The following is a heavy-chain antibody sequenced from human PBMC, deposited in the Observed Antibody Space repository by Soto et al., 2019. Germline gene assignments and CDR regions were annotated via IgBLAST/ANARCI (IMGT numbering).Heavy chain of an antibody. CDR2: IYYSGTT. J-gene: IGHJ3*02. CDR1: VGSISSYY. Sequence: SETLSLTCAVSVGSISSYYWSWIRQPPGKGLEWIGYIYYSGTTNYNPSLKSRVTISVDTSKNQFSLKLSAVTAADTAVYYCASTHIVVVTDAFDIWGQGTMVTVSS. D-gene: IGHD2-21*02. V-gene: IGHV4-59*01. CDR3: ASTHIVVVTDAFDI.